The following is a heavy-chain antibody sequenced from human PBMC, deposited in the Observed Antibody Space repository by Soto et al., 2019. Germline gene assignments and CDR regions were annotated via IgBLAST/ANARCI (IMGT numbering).Heavy chain of an antibody. J-gene: IGHJ4*02. CDR3: ARFLFTRARNPGGYSGYDY. CDR1: GYTFTSYG. V-gene: IGHV1-18*01. D-gene: IGHD5-12*01. Sequence: ASVKVSCKASGYTFTSYGISWVRQAPGQGLEWMGWISAYNGNTNYAQKLQGRGTMTTDTSTSTAYMELRSLRSDDTAVYYCARFLFTRARNPGGYSGYDYWGQGTLVTVSS. CDR2: ISAYNGNT.